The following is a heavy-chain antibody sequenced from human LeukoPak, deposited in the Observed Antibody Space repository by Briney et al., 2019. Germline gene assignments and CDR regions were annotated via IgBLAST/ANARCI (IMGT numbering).Heavy chain of an antibody. Sequence: GGSLRLSCAASGFTFSDAWLTWVRQAPGKGLEWVGYIKSETDGGTTDYAAPVKGRFTTSRDDSEKTLYLQMNTLKTEDTAVYYCTTANYGAHDYWGQGTLVTVSS. CDR2: IKSETDGGTT. CDR3: TTANYGAHDY. J-gene: IGHJ4*02. CDR1: GFTFSDAW. V-gene: IGHV3-15*01. D-gene: IGHD4-17*01.